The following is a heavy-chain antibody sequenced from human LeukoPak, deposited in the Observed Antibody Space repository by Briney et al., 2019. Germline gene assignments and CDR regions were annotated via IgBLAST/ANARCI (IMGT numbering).Heavy chain of an antibody. V-gene: IGHV3-74*01. CDR3: AQGGSPGAFDY. J-gene: IGHJ4*02. CDR1: GFTFSGYW. D-gene: IGHD1-26*01. CDR2: INGDGSST. Sequence: GGSLRLSCAASGFTFSGYWMHWVRQAPGKGLVWVSRINGDGSSTSYADSVKGRFTISRDNARDTLYLQMNSLRAEDTAVYYCAQGGSPGAFDYWGQGTLVTVSP.